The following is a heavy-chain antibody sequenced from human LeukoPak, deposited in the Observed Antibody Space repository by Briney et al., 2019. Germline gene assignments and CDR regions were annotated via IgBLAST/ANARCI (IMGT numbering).Heavy chain of an antibody. J-gene: IGHJ4*02. D-gene: IGHD2-15*01. CDR2: IYHSGST. V-gene: IGHV4-30-2*01. Sequence: SETLSLTCTVSGGSISSGGYYWGWIRQPPGKGLEWIGYIYHSGSTYYNPSLKSRVTISVYRSNNQFSLNLSSVTAADTAVYYCARVYCSGGSCYSCWTYYYFDYGGQGTLVTVSS. CDR3: ARVYCSGGSCYSCWTYYYFDY. CDR1: GGSISSGGYY.